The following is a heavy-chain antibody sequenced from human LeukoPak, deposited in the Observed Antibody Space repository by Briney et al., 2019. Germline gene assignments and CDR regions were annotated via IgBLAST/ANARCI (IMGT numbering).Heavy chain of an antibody. D-gene: IGHD4-17*01. CDR2: ISYDGSNK. J-gene: IGHJ6*02. Sequence: GGSLRLSCAASGFTFSSYAMHWVRQAPGKGLEWVAVISYDGSNKYYAGSVKGRFTISRDNSKNTLYLQMNSLRAEDTAVYYCARGLPLGGDYRYYYYYYGMDVWGQGTTVTVSS. CDR1: GFTFSSYA. V-gene: IGHV3-30*04. CDR3: ARGLPLGGDYRYYYYYYGMDV.